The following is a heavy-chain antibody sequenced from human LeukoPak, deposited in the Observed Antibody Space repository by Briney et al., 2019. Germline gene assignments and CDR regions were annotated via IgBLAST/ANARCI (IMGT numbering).Heavy chain of an antibody. CDR1: GFTFSSYA. V-gene: IGHV3-30-3*01. CDR2: ILYDGSNK. CDR3: ARPTTASTIYEYYFDY. J-gene: IGHJ4*02. D-gene: IGHD4-11*01. Sequence: AGSLRLSCAASGFTFSSYAMHWVRQAPGKGLEWVAIILYDGSNKYYADSVKGRFTISRDNSKNTLYLEMSSLRAEDTAAYYCARPTTASTIYEYYFDYWGQGTLVTVSS.